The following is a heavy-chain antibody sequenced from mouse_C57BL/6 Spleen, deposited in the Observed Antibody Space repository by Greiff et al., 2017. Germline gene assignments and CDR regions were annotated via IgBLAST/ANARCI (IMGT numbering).Heavy chain of an antibody. CDR1: GFSFNTYA. Sequence: EVKVEESGGGLVQPKGSLKLSCAASGFSFNTYAMNWVRQAPGKGLEWVARIRSKSNNYATYYADSVKDRFTISRDDSESMLYLQMNNLKTEDTAMYYCVNWDFDYWGQGTTLTVSS. CDR2: IRSKSNNYAT. CDR3: VNWDFDY. V-gene: IGHV10-1*01. D-gene: IGHD4-1*01. J-gene: IGHJ2*01.